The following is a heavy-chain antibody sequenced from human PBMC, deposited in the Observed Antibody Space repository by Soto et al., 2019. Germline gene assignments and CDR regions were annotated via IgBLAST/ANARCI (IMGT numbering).Heavy chain of an antibody. CDR2: ISSDGSNK. J-gene: IGHJ5*02. D-gene: IGHD6-19*01. CDR3: AKVPYSLGWPPRFDP. V-gene: IGHV3-30*18. CDR1: GFTFSSYG. Sequence: QVQLVESGGGVVQPGRSLRLSCAASGFTFSSYGMHWVRQAPGKGLEWVAVISSDGSNKYYADFVKGRFTISRDNSKNTPYRQMNSLGSEDTAVYYCAKVPYSLGWPPRFDPWGQGTLVTVSS.